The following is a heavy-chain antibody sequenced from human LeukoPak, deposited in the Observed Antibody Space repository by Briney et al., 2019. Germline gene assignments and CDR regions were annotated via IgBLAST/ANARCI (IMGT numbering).Heavy chain of an antibody. V-gene: IGHV3-7*04. CDR2: IEQDGREK. CDR3: VGGYGWLPDY. Sequence: GGSLRLSCAASGSTLSEFWMNWVRRAPGKGLEWVANIEQDGREKNYVDSVKGRFTISRDNAKNSAYLQMNNLRVDDTAVYYCVGGYGWLPDYWGQGTLVTVSS. J-gene: IGHJ4*02. D-gene: IGHD6-19*01. CDR1: GSTLSEFW.